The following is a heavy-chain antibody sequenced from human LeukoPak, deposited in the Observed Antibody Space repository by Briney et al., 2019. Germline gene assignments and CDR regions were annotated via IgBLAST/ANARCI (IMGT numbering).Heavy chain of an antibody. V-gene: IGHV1-2*02. Sequence: ASVKVSCKASGYAFSDYYMHWVRQAPGQGLEWMGWINPNSGGTTYAQKFQGRVTMTRDSSISTAYMELRRLRSDDTAVYYCAREGRAAADTNWFDPWGQGTLVTVSS. J-gene: IGHJ5*02. CDR1: GYAFSDYY. CDR3: AREGRAAADTNWFDP. CDR2: INPNSGGT. D-gene: IGHD6-13*01.